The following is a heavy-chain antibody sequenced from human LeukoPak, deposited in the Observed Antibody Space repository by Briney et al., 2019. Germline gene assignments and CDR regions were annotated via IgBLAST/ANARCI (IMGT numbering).Heavy chain of an antibody. J-gene: IGHJ4*02. Sequence: GGSLRLSCAASGFTFSQHAMNWVRQAPGKGLEGVSAITSSGSYRYPSDSVKGRFTISRDNAKNSLYLQMNSLRVEDTAVYYCASENIVGTSGALFDYWGQGTLVTVSS. V-gene: IGHV3-21*01. CDR3: ASENIVGTSGALFDY. CDR2: ITSSGSYR. CDR1: GFTFSQHA. D-gene: IGHD5-12*01.